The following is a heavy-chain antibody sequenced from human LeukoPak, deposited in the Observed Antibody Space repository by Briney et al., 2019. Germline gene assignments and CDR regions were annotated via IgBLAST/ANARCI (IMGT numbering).Heavy chain of an antibody. Sequence: GESLKISCKGSGYSFTSYWIGWVRQMPGKGLEWMGIIYPGDSDTRYSPSFQVQVTISADKSISTAYLQWSSLKASDTAMYYCARHDDVLTGYYYGMDVWGQGTTVTVSS. D-gene: IGHD1-1*01. CDR1: GYSFTSYW. J-gene: IGHJ6*02. CDR2: IYPGDSDT. V-gene: IGHV5-51*01. CDR3: ARHDDVLTGYYYGMDV.